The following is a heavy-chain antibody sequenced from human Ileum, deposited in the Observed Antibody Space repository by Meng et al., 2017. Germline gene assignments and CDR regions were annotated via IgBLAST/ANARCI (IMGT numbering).Heavy chain of an antibody. CDR1: GFTFSSDG. V-gene: IGHV3-23*01. D-gene: IGHD3-16*01. CDR3: ARGWGSRLPFDY. J-gene: IGHJ4*02. CDR2: LSGSGGST. Sequence: VKLWWFFVLSCSSSGFTFSSDGLGWVRQARGKGLELVSALSGSGGSTDYADSVKGRFTISRDNSNNTWYLQMNSLTAEDTALYYCARGWGSRLPFDYWGQGTLVTVSS.